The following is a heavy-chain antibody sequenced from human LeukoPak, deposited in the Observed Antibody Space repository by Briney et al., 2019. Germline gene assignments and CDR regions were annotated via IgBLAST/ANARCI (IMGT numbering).Heavy chain of an antibody. CDR3: AETPVWSGYWGWFDP. V-gene: IGHV4-59*01. D-gene: IGHD3-3*01. J-gene: IGHJ5*02. CDR2: IYYSGST. Sequence: PSETLSLTCTVSGGSISSYYWSWIRQPPGKGLEWIGYIYYSGSTNYNPSLKSRVTISVDTSKNQFSLKLSSVTAADTAVYYCAETPVWSGYWGWFDPWGQGTLVTVSS. CDR1: GGSISSYY.